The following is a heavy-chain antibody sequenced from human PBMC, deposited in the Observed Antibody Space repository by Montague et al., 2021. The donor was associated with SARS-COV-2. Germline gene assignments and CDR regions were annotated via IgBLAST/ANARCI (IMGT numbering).Heavy chain of an antibody. J-gene: IGHJ4*02. CDR1: GGSITSTNW. Sequence: SETLSLTCAVSGGSITSTNWWSWVRQPPGKGLEWIGEISYGGSTTYNPSLKSRATISMDRSKNHFSLKLSSVTAADTAIYYCAGKDLTVPDDYWGQGTLVTVS. CDR3: AGKDLTVPDDY. CDR2: ISYGGST. D-gene: IGHD3/OR15-3a*01. V-gene: IGHV4-4*02.